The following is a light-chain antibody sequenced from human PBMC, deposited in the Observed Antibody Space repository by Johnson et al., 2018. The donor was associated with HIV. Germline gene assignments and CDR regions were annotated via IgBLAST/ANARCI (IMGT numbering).Light chain of an antibody. CDR1: SSNIGNNY. V-gene: IGLV1-51*02. J-gene: IGLJ1*01. Sequence: QSILTQPPSVSAAPGQKVTISCSGSSSNIGNNYVSWYQQLPGTAPKLLIYENNKLPSGIPDRFSGSKSGTSATLGITGLQTGDEAAYYCGTWDNSLSAYVFGTGTKVTVL. CDR3: GTWDNSLSAYV. CDR2: ENN.